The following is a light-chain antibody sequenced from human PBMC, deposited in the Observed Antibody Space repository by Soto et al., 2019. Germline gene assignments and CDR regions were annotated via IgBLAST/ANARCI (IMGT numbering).Light chain of an antibody. CDR1: QSISSW. CDR2: KAS. V-gene: IGKV1-5*03. Sequence: DIQMTQSPSTLSASVGDRVTTTCRASQSISSWLAWYQQEPGKAPKLLIYKASSLESGVPSRFSGSGSGTEFTLTISSLQPDDFATYYCQQYNSYPLTFGQGTRLEIK. CDR3: QQYNSYPLT. J-gene: IGKJ5*01.